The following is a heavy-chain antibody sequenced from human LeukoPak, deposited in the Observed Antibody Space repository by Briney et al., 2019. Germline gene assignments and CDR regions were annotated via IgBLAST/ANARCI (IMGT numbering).Heavy chain of an antibody. V-gene: IGHV3-30-3*01. Sequence: GGSLRLSCAASGFTFSSYAMHWVRQAPGKGLEWVAVISYDGSNKYCADSVKGRFTISRDNSQNTLYLQMNSLRAEDTAVYYCARDVLRFLEWLLSGDYWGQGTLVTVSS. CDR3: ARDVLRFLEWLLSGDY. D-gene: IGHD3-3*01. CDR1: GFTFSSYA. CDR2: ISYDGSNK. J-gene: IGHJ4*02.